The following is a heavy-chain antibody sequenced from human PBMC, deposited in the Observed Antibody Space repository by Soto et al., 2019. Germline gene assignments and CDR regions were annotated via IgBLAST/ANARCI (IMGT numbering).Heavy chain of an antibody. D-gene: IGHD4-4*01. V-gene: IGHV3-74*01. Sequence: GSLRLSCAASGFTFSSYWMHWVRQAPGKGLVWVSRINSDGSSTSYADSVKGRFTISRDNAKNTLYLQMNSLRAEDTAVYYCARDLKTVTTDDYYYYGMDVWGQGTTVTVSS. CDR3: ARDLKTVTTDDYYYYGMDV. CDR1: GFTFSSYW. J-gene: IGHJ6*02. CDR2: INSDGSST.